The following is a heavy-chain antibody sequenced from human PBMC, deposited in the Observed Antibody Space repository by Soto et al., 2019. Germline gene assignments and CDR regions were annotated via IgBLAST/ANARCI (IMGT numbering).Heavy chain of an antibody. D-gene: IGHD3-3*01. J-gene: IGHJ5*02. CDR3: AKPRSSLEWPPFDP. Sequence: GVSLRLSCAASGFTFRSYGMHWVRQAPGKGLEWVAVIKSDGSNKDYADSVKGRFTVARDNSKNTLYLQMNNLRPDDTAVSYCAKPRSSLEWPPFDPWGRGTLVTVSS. CDR2: IKSDGSNK. V-gene: IGHV3-30*18. CDR1: GFTFRSYG.